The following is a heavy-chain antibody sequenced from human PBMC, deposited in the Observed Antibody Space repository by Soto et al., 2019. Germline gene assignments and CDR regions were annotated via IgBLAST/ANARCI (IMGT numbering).Heavy chain of an antibody. CDR2: IWYDGSNK. CDR1: GFTFSSYG. D-gene: IGHD2-21*02. CDR3: ARDLYHGGNSGVVY. J-gene: IGHJ4*02. V-gene: IGHV3-33*01. Sequence: GGSLRLSCAASGFTFSSYGMHWVRQAPGKGLEWVAVIWYDGSNKYYADSVKGRFTISRDNSKNTLYLQMNSLRAEDTAVYYCARDLYHGGNSGVVYWGQGTLVTVSS.